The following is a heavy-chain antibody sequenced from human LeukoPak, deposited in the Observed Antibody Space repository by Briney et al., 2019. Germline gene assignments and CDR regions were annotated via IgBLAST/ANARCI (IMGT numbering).Heavy chain of an antibody. J-gene: IGHJ4*02. D-gene: IGHD2-2*01. V-gene: IGHV4-38-2*01. CDR1: GYSTSSGYY. CDR3: ARQHVVVPAAQLPFFDY. CDR2: IYHSGST. Sequence: PSETLSLTCAVSGYSTSSGYYWGWIRQPPGKGLEWIGSIYHSGSTYYNPSLKSRVTISVDTSKNQFSLKLSSVTAADTAVYYCARQHVVVPAAQLPFFDYWGQGTLVTVSS.